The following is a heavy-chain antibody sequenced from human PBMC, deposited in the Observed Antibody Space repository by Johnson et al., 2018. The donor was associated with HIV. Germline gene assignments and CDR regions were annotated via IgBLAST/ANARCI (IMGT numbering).Heavy chain of an antibody. CDR2: VSYDGSNK. J-gene: IGHJ3*02. CDR3: ARDMKGQPVRSDGAFDI. D-gene: IGHD6-6*01. CDR1: GFTFNSYT. Sequence: QVQLVESGGGVVQPGRSLRLSCAASGFTFNSYTMHWVRQAPGKGLEWVAVVSYDGSNKYYVDSVKGRFTISRDNDKNSLSLQMNSLRAEDTAVYYCARDMKGQPVRSDGAFDIWGQGTMVTVSS. V-gene: IGHV3-30-3*01.